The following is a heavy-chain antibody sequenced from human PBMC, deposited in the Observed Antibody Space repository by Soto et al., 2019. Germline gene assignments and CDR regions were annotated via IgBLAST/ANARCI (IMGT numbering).Heavy chain of an antibody. Sequence: QLQLVESGGGVVQPGRSLRLSCAASGFTFSLYGMHWVRQAPGRGLEWVAVTSYDGSNKFYADSVKGRFTISRDNSKNTMYMEMNSLRPEDTAVYFCAKDSGYNEYDVYDYSYGMDVWGQGTTVTVSS. CDR1: GFTFSLYG. CDR3: AKDSGYNEYDVYDYSYGMDV. CDR2: TSYDGSNK. J-gene: IGHJ6*02. V-gene: IGHV3-30*18. D-gene: IGHD5-12*01.